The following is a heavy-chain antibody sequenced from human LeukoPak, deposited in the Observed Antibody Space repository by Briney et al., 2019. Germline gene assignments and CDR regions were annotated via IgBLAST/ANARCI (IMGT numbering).Heavy chain of an antibody. D-gene: IGHD4-23*01. CDR3: ARRAGGYSHPYDY. CDR1: GFTFSSYA. V-gene: IGHV3-23*01. Sequence: PGGSLRLSCAASGFTFSSYAMSWVRQAPGKGLEWVSGISGSGGSTYYADSVEGRFTISRDNSKNTLYLQMNSLRAEDTAVYYCARRAGGYSHPYDYWGQGILVTVSS. CDR2: ISGSGGST. J-gene: IGHJ4*02.